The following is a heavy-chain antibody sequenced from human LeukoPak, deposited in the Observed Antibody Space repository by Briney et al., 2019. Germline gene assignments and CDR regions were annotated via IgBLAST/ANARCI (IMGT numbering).Heavy chain of an antibody. CDR2: IIPIFGTA. CDR1: GGTFSSYA. J-gene: IGHJ2*01. D-gene: IGHD4-17*01. CDR3: ARVPTADWYFDL. Sequence: SVKVSCKASGGTFSSYAISWVRQATGQGLEWMGGIIPIFGTANYAQKFQGRVTITADESKSTAYMELSSLRSEDTAVYYCARVPTADWYFDLWGRGTLVTVSS. V-gene: IGHV1-69*13.